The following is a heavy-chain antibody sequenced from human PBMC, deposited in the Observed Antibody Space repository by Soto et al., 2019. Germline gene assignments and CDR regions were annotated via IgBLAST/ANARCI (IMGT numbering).Heavy chain of an antibody. CDR3: ARAFVGCSSTSCYPRGFDP. J-gene: IGHJ5*02. CDR1: GYTFTGYY. V-gene: IGHV1-2*02. CDR2: INPNSGGT. Sequence: ASVNVSCKASGYTFTGYYMHWVRQAPGQGLEWMGWINPNSGGTNYAQKFQGRVTMTRDTSISTAYMELSRLRSDDTAVYYCARAFVGCSSTSCYPRGFDPWGQGTLVTVSS. D-gene: IGHD2-2*01.